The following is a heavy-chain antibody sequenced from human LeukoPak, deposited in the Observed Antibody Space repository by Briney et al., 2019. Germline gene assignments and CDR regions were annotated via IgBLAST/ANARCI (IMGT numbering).Heavy chain of an antibody. CDR2: INAGNGNT. CDR3: AREVVTAIGDYYYMDV. D-gene: IGHD2-21*02. J-gene: IGHJ6*03. V-gene: IGHV1-3*01. Sequence: ASVKVSCKASGYTFISYAMHWVRQAPGQRLEWMGWINAGNGNTKYSQQFQGRVTITRDTSASTAYMELSSLRSEDTAVYYCAREVVTAIGDYYYMDVWGKGTTVTVSS. CDR1: GYTFISYA.